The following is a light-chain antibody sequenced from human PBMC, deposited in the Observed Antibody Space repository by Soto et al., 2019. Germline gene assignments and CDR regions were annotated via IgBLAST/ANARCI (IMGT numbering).Light chain of an antibody. CDR3: QLYGDSLFT. V-gene: IGKV3-20*01. CDR1: QSVSSSL. Sequence: EIVLTQSPGTLSVSPGERDSLSCRASQSVSSSLLAWYQQKPGQAPRALIYGATSRGNGIPDRFSGSVSGTDCTLTISRLEPGDFAVYYCQLYGDSLFTFGPGTKVDIK. CDR2: GAT. J-gene: IGKJ3*01.